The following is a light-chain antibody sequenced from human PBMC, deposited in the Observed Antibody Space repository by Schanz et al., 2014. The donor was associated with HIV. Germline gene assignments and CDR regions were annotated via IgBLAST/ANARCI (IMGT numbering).Light chain of an antibody. CDR2: EVD. CDR3: AAWDDSLNGWV. J-gene: IGLJ3*02. V-gene: IGLV2-8*01. CDR1: SSDVGDYNY. Sequence: QSALTQPPSASGSPGQSVTISCTGTSSDVGDYNYLPRYQQHPGKAPKLMIYEVDKRPSGVPDRFSGSKSGTSASLAISGLRSEDEADYHCAAWDDSLNGWVFGGGTKLTVL.